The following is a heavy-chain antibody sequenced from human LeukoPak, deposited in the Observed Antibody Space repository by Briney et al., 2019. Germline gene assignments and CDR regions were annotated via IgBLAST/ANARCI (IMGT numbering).Heavy chain of an antibody. CDR3: AHRPGVRGYYFDY. V-gene: IGHV2-5*02. Sequence: SGPTLVKPTQTLTLTCTFSGFSLSTRGGGVGWIRQPPGKGLEWLALIYWDDDKRHNPSPKSTLPITKDPSKNQVLLTLTNIHPVDTATYYCAHRPGVRGYYFDYWGQGTLVTVSS. D-gene: IGHD3-10*01. CDR1: GFSLSTRGGG. J-gene: IGHJ4*02. CDR2: IYWDDDK.